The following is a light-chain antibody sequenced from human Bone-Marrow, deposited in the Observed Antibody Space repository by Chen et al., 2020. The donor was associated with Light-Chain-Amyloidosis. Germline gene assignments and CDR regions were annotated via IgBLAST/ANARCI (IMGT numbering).Light chain of an antibody. Sequence: QSALTQPASVSGSPGQSITISCTGTSSDVGGYNHVSWYLPHPGKAPKLMIYDVSNRPSGVSNHFSGSTSGNTASLTISGLQAEDEAYYYCSSYTSSRTLVFGGGTKLTVL. V-gene: IGLV2-14*03. J-gene: IGLJ2*01. CDR1: SSDVGGYNH. CDR2: DVS. CDR3: SSYTSSRTLV.